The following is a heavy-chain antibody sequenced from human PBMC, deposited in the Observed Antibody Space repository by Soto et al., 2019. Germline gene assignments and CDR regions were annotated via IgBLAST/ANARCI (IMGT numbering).Heavy chain of an antibody. V-gene: IGHV5-51*01. J-gene: IGHJ4*02. CDR2: IYPGDSDT. D-gene: IGHD6-13*01. CDR1: GYSFTSYW. CDR3: ARHQLVAAAGMDLSN. Sequence: PGESLKISCKGSGYSFTSYWIGWVRQMPGKGLEWMGIIYPGDSDTRYSPSFQGQVTISADKSISTAYLQWSSLKASDTAMYYCARHQLVAAAGMDLSNWGQGTLVTVSS.